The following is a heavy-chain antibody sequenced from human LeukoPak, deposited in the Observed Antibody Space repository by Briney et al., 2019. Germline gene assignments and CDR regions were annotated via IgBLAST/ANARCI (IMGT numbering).Heavy chain of an antibody. CDR3: ARERNGVLLDY. J-gene: IGHJ4*02. D-gene: IGHD2-8*01. V-gene: IGHV4-39*07. CDR2: IYYSGST. CDR1: GGSISSSSYY. Sequence: SDTLSLTCTVSGGSISSSSYYWGWIRQPPGKGLEWIGSIYYSGSTYYNPSLKSRVTISVDTSKNQFSLKLSSVTAADTAVYYCARERNGVLLDYWGQGTLVTVSS.